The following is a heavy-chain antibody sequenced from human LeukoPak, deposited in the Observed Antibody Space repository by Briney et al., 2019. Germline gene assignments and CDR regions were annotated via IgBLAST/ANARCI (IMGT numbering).Heavy chain of an antibody. CDR2: ISSSSSYI. J-gene: IGHJ4*02. V-gene: IGHV3-21*01. Sequence: PGGSLRLSCAASGFTFSSYSMNWVRQAPGKGLEWVSSISSSSSYIYYADSVKGRFTISRDNAKNSLYLQMNSLRAEDTAVYYFGRDGGPNITGTSYIDYWGQGTLVTVSS. CDR3: GRDGGPNITGTSYIDY. CDR1: GFTFSSYS. D-gene: IGHD1-14*01.